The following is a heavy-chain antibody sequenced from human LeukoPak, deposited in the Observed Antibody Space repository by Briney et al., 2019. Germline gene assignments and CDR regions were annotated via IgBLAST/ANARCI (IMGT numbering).Heavy chain of an antibody. D-gene: IGHD3-22*01. Sequence: GGSLRLSCAASGFTFSSYAMSWVRQAPGKGLEWVSAISGSGGSTYYADPVKGRFTISRDNSKNTLYLQMNSLRAEDTAVYYCAKDGTPTYYYDSSGYAWYYWGQGTLVTVSS. V-gene: IGHV3-23*01. CDR3: AKDGTPTYYYDSSGYAWYY. CDR2: ISGSGGST. CDR1: GFTFSSYA. J-gene: IGHJ4*02.